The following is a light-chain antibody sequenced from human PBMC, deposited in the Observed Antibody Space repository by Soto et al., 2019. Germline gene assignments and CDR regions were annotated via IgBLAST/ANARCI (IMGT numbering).Light chain of an antibody. J-gene: IGKJ1*01. CDR3: QQYGSSTQ. CDR1: QSVSSNS. CDR2: GAS. Sequence: EIVLTQSPCTLSLSPGERATLSCRASQSVSSNSLAWYQQKPGQAPRLLIYGASSRATGIPDRFSGSGSGTDFTLTISRLEPEDFAVYYCQQYGSSTQFGQGTKVEIK. V-gene: IGKV3-20*01.